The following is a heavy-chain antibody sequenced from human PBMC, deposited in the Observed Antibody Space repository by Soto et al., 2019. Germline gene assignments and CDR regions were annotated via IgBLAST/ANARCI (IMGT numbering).Heavy chain of an antibody. Sequence: QVQLVQSGAEVKKPGSSVKVSCRASAGTFNNYAVTWVRQAPGQGLEWMGGTIPVSGTANYAQQFQGRVRITADESTNTVYMELSSLRSEDTAMYYCASSYGTSWYGDWWGQGTLVTVSS. D-gene: IGHD6-13*01. J-gene: IGHJ4*02. CDR1: AGTFNNYA. CDR2: TIPVSGTA. CDR3: ASSYGTSWYGDW. V-gene: IGHV1-69*01.